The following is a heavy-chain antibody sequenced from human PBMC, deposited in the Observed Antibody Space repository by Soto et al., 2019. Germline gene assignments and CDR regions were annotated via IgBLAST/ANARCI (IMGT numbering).Heavy chain of an antibody. V-gene: IGHV2-5*02. Sequence: QITLKESGPTLVKPTQTLTLTCTFSGFSLTTRGVGVGWIRQPPGKAVEWLAFIYWDDDKRYSPSLKSRLNSTKNTSKNPVVRTMTIMHPADTATYFCAHRTTTVTWWFDPWGQGTLVTVSS. CDR2: IYWDDDK. J-gene: IGHJ5*02. D-gene: IGHD4-17*01. CDR3: AHRTTTVTWWFDP. CDR1: GFSLTTRGVG.